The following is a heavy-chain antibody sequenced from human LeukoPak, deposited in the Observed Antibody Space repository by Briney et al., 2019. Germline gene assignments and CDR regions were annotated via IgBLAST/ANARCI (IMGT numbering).Heavy chain of an antibody. CDR2: IKQDGTEK. CDR1: GFTFSSYW. D-gene: IGHD3-22*01. CDR3: AGGRGWLVDY. V-gene: IGHV3-7*01. J-gene: IGHJ4*02. Sequence: GGSLRLSCAASGFTFSSYWMNWVRRAPGKGLEWVANIKQDGTEKLYVDSVKGRFTISRDNAKNSLYLQMNSLRAEDTAVYFCAGGRGWLVDYWGQGTRVTVSS.